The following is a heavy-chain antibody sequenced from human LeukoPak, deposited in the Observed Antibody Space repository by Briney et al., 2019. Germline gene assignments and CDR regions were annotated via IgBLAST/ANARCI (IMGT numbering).Heavy chain of an antibody. CDR2: INPNSGGT. J-gene: IGHJ4*02. CDR1: GYTFTGYY. CDR3: ARGQVGATLRIKTPLDY. D-gene: IGHD1-26*01. Sequence: ASVKVSCKASGYTFTGYYMHWVRQAPGQGLEWMGWINPNSGGTNYAQKFQGRVTMTRDTSISTAYMELSRLRSDDTAVYYCARGQVGATLRIKTPLDYWGQGTLVTVSS. V-gene: IGHV1-2*02.